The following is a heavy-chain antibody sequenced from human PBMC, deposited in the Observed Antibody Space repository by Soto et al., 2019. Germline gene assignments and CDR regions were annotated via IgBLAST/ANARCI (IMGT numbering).Heavy chain of an antibody. J-gene: IGHJ6*02. CDR3: AREPEPPTFGVVTPYHYGMDV. CDR1: GGSVSSTSDY. CDR2: IHSSGSI. Sequence: PSETLSLTCTVSGGSVSSTSDYWTWIRQPPGKGLEWIGYIHSSGSINYNPSLKSRVTISVDTSKNQFSLKLASVTAADSAVYYCAREPEPPTFGVVTPYHYGMDVWGQGTTVTVSS. D-gene: IGHD3-3*01. V-gene: IGHV4-61*01.